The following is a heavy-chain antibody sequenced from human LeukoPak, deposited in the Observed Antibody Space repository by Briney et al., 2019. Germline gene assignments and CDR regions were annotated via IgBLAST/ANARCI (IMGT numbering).Heavy chain of an antibody. V-gene: IGHV3-23*01. CDR2: ISGSGGST. D-gene: IGHD1-26*01. J-gene: IGHJ4*02. CDR1: GFTFSSYA. Sequence: QTGGSLRLSCAASGFTFSSYAMSWVRQAPGKGLEWVSAISGSGGSTYYADSVKGRFTISRDNSKNTLYLQMNSLRAEDTAVYYCAKDGSYYFFQGRSDYWGQGTLVTVSS. CDR3: AKDGSYYFFQGRSDY.